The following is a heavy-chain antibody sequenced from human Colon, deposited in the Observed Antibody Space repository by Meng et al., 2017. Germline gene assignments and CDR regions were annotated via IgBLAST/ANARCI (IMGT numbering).Heavy chain of an antibody. CDR1: GVTVSSNY. CDR2: IYSVGST. J-gene: IGHJ5*02. V-gene: IGHV3-66*02. Sequence: VQLVECGGGLVQPWGSLRLSCAASGVTVSSNYMSWVRQAPWKGLEWVTVIYSVGSTYYADSVKGRFTISRDNSKNTLYLKMTSMRAEDTAVYYCARELMLTFDPWGQGTLVTVSS. CDR3: ARELMLTFDP. D-gene: IGHD3-16*01.